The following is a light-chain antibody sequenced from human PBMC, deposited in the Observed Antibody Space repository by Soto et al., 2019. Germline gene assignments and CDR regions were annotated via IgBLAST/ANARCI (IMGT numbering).Light chain of an antibody. CDR3: VQSTQFPLT. V-gene: IGKV2-24*01. CDR2: KTS. CDR1: QSLVHTDGNTY. Sequence: TQTSVYSVVILGQPAFISCRSSQSLVHTDGNTYLSWIHVGPGLAPRLLLPKTSSRFSVVADRLTGSGAATDFTLKISRVGAEDGRTYYCVQSTQFPLTAGGGTKVDIK. J-gene: IGKJ4*01.